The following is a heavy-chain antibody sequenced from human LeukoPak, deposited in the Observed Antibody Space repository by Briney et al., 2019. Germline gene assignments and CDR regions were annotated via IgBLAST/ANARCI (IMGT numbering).Heavy chain of an antibody. CDR3: ARYPYSTSSWSDP. J-gene: IGHJ5*02. CDR2: IYSGGGT. Sequence: GGSLRVSCAASGLTVSSDYMSWVRQAPGKGLEWVSVIYSGGGTYYAGSVRGRFTISRDNSKNTLYLQLNSLRAEDTAVYYCARYPYSTSSWSDPWGQGTLVTVSS. V-gene: IGHV3-66*01. CDR1: GLTVSSDY. D-gene: IGHD6-6*01.